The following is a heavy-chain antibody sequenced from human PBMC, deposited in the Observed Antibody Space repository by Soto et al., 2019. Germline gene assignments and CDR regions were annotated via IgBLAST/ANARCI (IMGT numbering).Heavy chain of an antibody. CDR2: ISGSGGST. D-gene: IGHD6-19*01. Sequence: PGGSLRLSCAASGFTFSTYGMSWVRQAPGKGLEWVSSISGSGGSTYQADSVKGRFTISRDNSKNTLYLQMNSLRAEDTAVYYCARDGQWLPRDGLRSSYYFDYWGQGTLVTVSS. CDR3: ARDGQWLPRDGLRSSYYFDY. J-gene: IGHJ4*02. CDR1: GFTFSTYG. V-gene: IGHV3-23*01.